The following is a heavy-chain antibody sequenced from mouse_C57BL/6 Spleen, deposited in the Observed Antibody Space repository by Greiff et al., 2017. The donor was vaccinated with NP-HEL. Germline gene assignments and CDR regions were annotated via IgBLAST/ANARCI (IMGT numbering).Heavy chain of an antibody. CDR3: ARRDWGSRGDYFDY. CDR1: GYTFTDYY. V-gene: IGHV1-76*01. Sequence: QVQLQQSGAELVRPGASVKLSCKASGYTFTDYYINWVKQRPGQGLEWIARIYPGSGNTYYNEKFKGKATLTAEKSSSTAYMQLSSLTSEDSAVYFCARRDWGSRGDYFDYWGQGTTLTVSS. CDR2: IYPGSGNT. D-gene: IGHD1-1*01. J-gene: IGHJ2*01.